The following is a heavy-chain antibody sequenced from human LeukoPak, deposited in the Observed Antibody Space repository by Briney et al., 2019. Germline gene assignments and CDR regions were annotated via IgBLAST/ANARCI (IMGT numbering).Heavy chain of an antibody. V-gene: IGHV4-38-2*02. D-gene: IGHD2-2*01. CDR2: IYHSGST. Sequence: SETLSLTCSVSGYSISSGYYWGWIRQPPRKGLEWIGTIYHSGSTYYNPSLKSRVTISVDTSKNQFSLKLSSVTAADTAVYYCARDCDLYCSSTSPGGLTWGQGTLVTVSS. J-gene: IGHJ4*02. CDR1: GYSISSGYY. CDR3: ARDCDLYCSSTSPGGLT.